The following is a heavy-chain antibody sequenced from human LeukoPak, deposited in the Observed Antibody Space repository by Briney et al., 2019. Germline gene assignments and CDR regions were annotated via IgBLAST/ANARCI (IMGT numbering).Heavy chain of an antibody. Sequence: GRSLRLSCAASGFTFSHYAIHWVRQAPGKGLEWVAVISYDGSTESYADSVRGRFTISRDNSKNTLYLQMNSLRNEDTAVYYCARGHSGYCPYLWGQGTLVTVSS. V-gene: IGHV3-30-3*01. CDR2: ISYDGSTE. J-gene: IGHJ4*02. CDR3: ARGHSGYCPYL. D-gene: IGHD3-22*01. CDR1: GFTFSHYA.